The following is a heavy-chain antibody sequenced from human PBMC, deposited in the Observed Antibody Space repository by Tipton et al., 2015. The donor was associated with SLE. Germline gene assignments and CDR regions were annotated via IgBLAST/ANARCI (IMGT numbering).Heavy chain of an antibody. CDR3: ARYAQGGFGELLRPLLGSAYGMDV. Sequence: TLSLTCTVSGGSISSYYWSWIRQPPGKGLEWIGYIYYSGSTNYNPSLKSRVTISVDTSKNQFSLKLSSVTAADTAVYYCARYAQGGFGELLRPLLGSAYGMDVWGQGTTVTVSS. V-gene: IGHV4-59*07. CDR1: GGSISSYY. D-gene: IGHD3-10*01. J-gene: IGHJ6*02. CDR2: IYYSGST.